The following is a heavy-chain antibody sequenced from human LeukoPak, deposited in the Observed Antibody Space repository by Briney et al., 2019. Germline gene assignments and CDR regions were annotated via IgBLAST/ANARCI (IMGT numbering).Heavy chain of an antibody. J-gene: IGHJ6*02. V-gene: IGHV1-18*01. CDR2: ISAYNGNT. CDR3: AREGIQYCSGGSCYAPVVGMDV. Sequence: ASVKVSCKASGYTFTRYGISWVRQAPGQGLEWMGWISAYNGNTNYAQKLQGRVTMTTDTSTSTAYMELRSLRSDDTAVYYCAREGIQYCSGGSCYAPVVGMDVWGQGTTVTVSS. D-gene: IGHD2-15*01. CDR1: GYTFTRYG.